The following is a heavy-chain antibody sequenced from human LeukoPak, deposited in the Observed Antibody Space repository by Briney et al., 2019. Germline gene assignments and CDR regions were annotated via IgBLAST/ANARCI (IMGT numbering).Heavy chain of an antibody. CDR1: GFTFSSYA. Sequence: PGGSLRLSCAASGFTFSSYAMSWVRQAPGKGLEWVSAISGSGGSTYYADSVKGRFTMSRDNSKNTLYLQMNSLTADDTAVYYCARGRYDFWSGYPNNWFDPWGQGTLVTVSS. V-gene: IGHV3-23*01. D-gene: IGHD3-3*01. CDR2: ISGSGGST. J-gene: IGHJ5*02. CDR3: ARGRYDFWSGYPNNWFDP.